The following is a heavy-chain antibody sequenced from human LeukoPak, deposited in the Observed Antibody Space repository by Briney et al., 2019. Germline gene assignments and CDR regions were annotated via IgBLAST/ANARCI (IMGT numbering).Heavy chain of an antibody. CDR3: PTSFTDV. V-gene: IGHV3-21*01. J-gene: IGHJ6*01. Sequence: GGSLRLSCAASGFTFSSYTMNWVRQAPGKGLEWVSSSRSSTSDILYADSVKGRFTIARDNPKNSLYLQMNSLRAEDTGSASAPTSFTDV. CDR1: GFTFSSYT. D-gene: IGHD3-3*01. CDR2: SRSSTSDI.